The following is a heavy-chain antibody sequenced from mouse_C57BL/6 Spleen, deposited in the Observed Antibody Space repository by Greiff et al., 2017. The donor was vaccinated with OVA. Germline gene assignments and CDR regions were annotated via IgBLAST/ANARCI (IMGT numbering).Heavy chain of an antibody. CDR2: IYPGDGDT. V-gene: IGHV1-82*01. CDR3: ARSGKILYAMDY. CDR1: GYAFSSSW. Sequence: QVQLQQSGPELVKPGASVKISCKASGYAFSSSWMNWVKQRPGKGLEWIGRIYPGDGDTNYNGKFKGKATLTADKSSSTAYMQLSSLTSEDSAVYFCARSGKILYAMDYWGQGTSVTVSS. D-gene: IGHD2-1*01. J-gene: IGHJ4*01.